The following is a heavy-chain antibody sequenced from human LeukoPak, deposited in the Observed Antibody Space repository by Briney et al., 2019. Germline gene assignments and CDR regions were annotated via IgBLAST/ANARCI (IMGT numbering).Heavy chain of an antibody. CDR2: ISWNSGSI. J-gene: IGHJ4*02. Sequence: GRSLRLSCAASGFTFDDYAMHWVRQAPGKGLEWVSGISWNSGSIGYADSVKGRFTISRDNAKNSLYLQMNSLRAEDTALYYCAKDISWGESTYYFDYWGQGTLVTVSS. V-gene: IGHV3-9*01. CDR1: GFTFDDYA. CDR3: AKDISWGESTYYFDY. D-gene: IGHD3-10*01.